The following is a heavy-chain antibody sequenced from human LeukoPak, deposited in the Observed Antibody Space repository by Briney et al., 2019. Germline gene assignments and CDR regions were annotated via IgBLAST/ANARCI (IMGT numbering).Heavy chain of an antibody. D-gene: IGHD3-10*01. CDR3: ARTRITMVRGVIIPNQYLEYYYYYMDV. Sequence: ASVKVSCKASGYTFTSYDINWVRQATGQGLEWMGWMNPNSGNTGCAQKFQGRVTMTRNTSISTAYMELSSLRSEDTAVYYCARTRITMVRGVIIPNQYLEYYYYYMDVWGKGTTVTISS. CDR2: MNPNSGNT. V-gene: IGHV1-8*01. CDR1: GYTFTSYD. J-gene: IGHJ6*03.